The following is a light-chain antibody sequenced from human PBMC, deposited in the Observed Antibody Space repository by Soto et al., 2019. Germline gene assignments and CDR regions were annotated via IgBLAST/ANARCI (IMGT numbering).Light chain of an antibody. CDR1: SSDVGGYNY. CDR2: DVS. J-gene: IGLJ3*02. CDR3: SSYTSSSTLAV. V-gene: IGLV2-14*01. Sequence: QSALTQPASVSGSPGQSITISCTGTSSDVGGYNYVSWYQQHPGKAPKLMIYDVSNRPSGVSNRFSGSKSGNTASLTSSGLQAEDEADYYCSSYTSSSTLAVFGGGTKLTVL.